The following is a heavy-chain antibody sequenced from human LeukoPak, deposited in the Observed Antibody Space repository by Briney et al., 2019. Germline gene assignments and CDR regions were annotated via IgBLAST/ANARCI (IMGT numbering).Heavy chain of an antibody. CDR1: GGSVSSDTYY. CDR2: ISYNGAS. CDR3: ARSYGSRSYYPFDP. Sequence: SEALSLTCTVSGGSVSSDTYYWSWIRQPPGKGLEWIGYISYNGASNYNPSLKSRVTMSVDTSKNQFSLKLSSVIAADMAVYYFARSYGSRSYYPFDPWGQGTLVTVSS. D-gene: IGHD3-10*01. J-gene: IGHJ5*02. V-gene: IGHV4-61*01.